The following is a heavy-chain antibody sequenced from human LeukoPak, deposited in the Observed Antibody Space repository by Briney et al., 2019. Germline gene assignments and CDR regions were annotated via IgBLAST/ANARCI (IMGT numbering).Heavy chain of an antibody. CDR3: ARGKNSGYDYASF. CDR2: INPNSGGT. CDR1: GYTFTGYY. V-gene: IGHV1-2*02. J-gene: IGHJ4*02. D-gene: IGHD5-12*01. Sequence: ASVKVSCKASGYTFTGYYMHWVRQAPGRGLEWMGWINPNSGGTNYAQKFQGRVTMTRDTSISTAYMELSRLRSDDTAVYYCARGKNSGYDYASFWGQGTLVTVSS.